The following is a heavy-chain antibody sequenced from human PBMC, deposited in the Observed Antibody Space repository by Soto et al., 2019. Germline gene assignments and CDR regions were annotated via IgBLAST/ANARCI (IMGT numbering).Heavy chain of an antibody. CDR1: GGSVSSSSYY. V-gene: IGHV4-39*01. CDR2: VYYSGGT. J-gene: IGHJ4*02. Sequence: SETLSLTCTVSGGSVSSSSYYWGWVRQPPGKGLEWIGSVYYSGGTYYNPSLESRVTISVDKSKNQFSLKLMSLSAADTAVYYCARGWVGMSSYWGKGTLVTVAS. D-gene: IGHD1-26*01. CDR3: ARGWVGMSSY.